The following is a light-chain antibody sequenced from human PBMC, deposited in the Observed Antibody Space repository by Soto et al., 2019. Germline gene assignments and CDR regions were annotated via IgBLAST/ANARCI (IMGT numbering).Light chain of an antibody. J-gene: IGKJ5*01. CDR2: ATS. V-gene: IGKV1-39*01. Sequence: EIQMTQSPSSLSASLGDRVTITCRASRTIDNYLNWYQQKPGRAPELLVYATSSLQSGVPSRFTGGGSGTHFTLTISGLQPEDFATYFCQQSYNTPITFGQGTRLEIK. CDR3: QQSYNTPIT. CDR1: RTIDNY.